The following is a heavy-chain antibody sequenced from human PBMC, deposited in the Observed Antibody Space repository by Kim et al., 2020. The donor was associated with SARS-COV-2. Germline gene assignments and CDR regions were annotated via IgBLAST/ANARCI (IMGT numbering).Heavy chain of an antibody. J-gene: IGHJ3*01. Sequence: GGSLRLSCVASGFTLSTYWMHWARQAPGQGLVWVSRIVSDGSDTIYADSVKGRFTVSRDNAKNTLYLQMNSLRAEDTAVFYCARGHASGWTRDAFDLWGQGTMVTVSS. CDR1: GFTLSTYW. D-gene: IGHD6-19*01. V-gene: IGHV3-74*01. CDR3: ARGHASGWTRDAFDL. CDR2: IVSDGSDT.